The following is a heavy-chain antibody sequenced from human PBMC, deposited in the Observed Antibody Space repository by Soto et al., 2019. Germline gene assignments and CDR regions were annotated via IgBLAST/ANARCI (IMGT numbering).Heavy chain of an antibody. D-gene: IGHD2-21*02. CDR1: NGSITSGTSSSTASY. V-gene: IGHV4-39*01. CDR3: ARHLPYGGGDCYSLDY. CDR2: IHNSGGA. Sequence: PSETLSLTCSVSNGSITSGTSSSTASYWAWIRQSPGKGLECIGVIHNSGGANYNPSLKSRVTISVDTSENQFSLNLSSVTAADTAVYYCARHLPYGGGDCYSLDYWGQGTLVTVSS. J-gene: IGHJ4*02.